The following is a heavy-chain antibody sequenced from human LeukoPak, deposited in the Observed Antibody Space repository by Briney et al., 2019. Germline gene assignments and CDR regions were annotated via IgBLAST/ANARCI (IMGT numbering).Heavy chain of an antibody. J-gene: IGHJ4*02. CDR2: IKEDGSAK. CDR1: GFTFSNFW. Sequence: GGSLRLSCAASGFTFSNFWMNWVRQAPGKGLEWVANIKEDGSAKYFVDSVKGRFTVSRDNAHNSMFLQMNSLRAEDTAVYYCARVLYFVKLLLYRPLDYWGQGTLVAVSS. CDR3: ARVLYFVKLLLYRPLDY. D-gene: IGHD3-16*02. V-gene: IGHV3-7*01.